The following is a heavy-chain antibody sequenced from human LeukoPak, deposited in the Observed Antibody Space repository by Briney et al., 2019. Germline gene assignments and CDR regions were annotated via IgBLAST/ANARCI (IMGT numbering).Heavy chain of an antibody. D-gene: IGHD1-26*01. CDR1: GGSISSSNW. J-gene: IGHJ6*02. CDR2: IYHSGST. CDR3: ARDGREDSFYYYYYGMDV. Sequence: PSEILSLTCAVSGGSISSSNWWSWVRQPPGKGLEWIGEIYHSGSTNYNPSLKSRVTISVDKSKNQFSLKLSSVTAADTAVYYCARDGREDSFYYYYYGMDVWGQGTTVTVSS. V-gene: IGHV4-4*02.